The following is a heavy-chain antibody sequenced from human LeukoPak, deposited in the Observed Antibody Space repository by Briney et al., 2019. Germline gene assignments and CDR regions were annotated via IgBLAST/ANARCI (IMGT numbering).Heavy chain of an antibody. CDR2: ISVYNGNT. Sequence: ASVKVSCKTSGYTFTSYFISWVRQAPGQGLEWMGWISVYNGNTNYAQKLQGRVTMTTDTSTRTAYMELGSLRSDDTAVYYCARDWHSSSWYAYWGQGTLVTVSS. CDR1: GYTFTSYF. J-gene: IGHJ4*02. D-gene: IGHD6-13*01. CDR3: ARDWHSSSWYAY. V-gene: IGHV1-18*01.